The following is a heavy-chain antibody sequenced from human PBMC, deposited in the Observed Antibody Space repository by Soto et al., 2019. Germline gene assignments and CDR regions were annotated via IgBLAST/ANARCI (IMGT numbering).Heavy chain of an antibody. CDR1: GFTFSSYA. V-gene: IGHV3-23*01. J-gene: IGHJ6*02. D-gene: IGHD4-4*01. CDR2: ISNSGGST. Sequence: GGSLRLSCAASGFTFSSYAMHWVRQAPGKGLEWVSAISNSGGSTYYADSVKGRFTISRDNSKNTLYLQMNSLRAEDTAVYYCAKIMSNYGSDYYYGMDVWGQGTTVTVSS. CDR3: AKIMSNYGSDYYYGMDV.